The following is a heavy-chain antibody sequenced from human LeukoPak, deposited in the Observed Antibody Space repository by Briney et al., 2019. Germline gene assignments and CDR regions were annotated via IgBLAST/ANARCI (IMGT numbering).Heavy chain of an antibody. D-gene: IGHD4-11*01. CDR3: ASTSRDRDTVNTIGPRG. CDR1: GGSISSGGYY. V-gene: IGHV4-30-2*01. J-gene: IGHJ4*02. Sequence: SETLSLTCTVSGGSISSGGYYWSWIRQPPGKGLEWIGYIYHTGSTYYNPSLKSRVTISVDTSKNQFSLKLSSVTAADTAVYYCASTSRDRDTVNTIGPRGWGQGTLVTVSS. CDR2: IYHTGST.